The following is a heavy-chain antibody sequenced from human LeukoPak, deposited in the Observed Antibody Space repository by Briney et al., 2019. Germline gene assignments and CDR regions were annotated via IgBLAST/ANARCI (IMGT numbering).Heavy chain of an antibody. J-gene: IGHJ4*02. Sequence: SETLSLTCAVYCGSLSGYFWSWIRQSPGKGLEWIGEIIHNGTTNYNPSLKSRVTISGDTSKNQFSLQLNSLTAADTAVYYCARDLRMGGPWRQFDYWGQGTLVTVSS. D-gene: IGHD3-16*01. CDR2: IIHNGTT. CDR1: CGSLSGYF. V-gene: IGHV4-34*12. CDR3: ARDLRMGGPWRQFDY.